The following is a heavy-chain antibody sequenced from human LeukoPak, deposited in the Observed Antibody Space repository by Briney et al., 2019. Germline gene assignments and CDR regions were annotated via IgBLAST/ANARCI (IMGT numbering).Heavy chain of an antibody. J-gene: IGHJ4*02. V-gene: IGHV1-2*04. D-gene: IGHD2-2*01. CDR2: INPNNGGT. CDR3: ARANFLYCSSTSCLFDY. CDR1: GYTFTDYY. Sequence: ASVKVSCKASGYTFTDYYMHWVRLAPGQGLEWMGWINPNNGGTNYVQKFQGWVTMTRDTSINTAYMELSRLTSDDTAVYYCARANFLYCSSTSCLFDYWGQGTLVTVSS.